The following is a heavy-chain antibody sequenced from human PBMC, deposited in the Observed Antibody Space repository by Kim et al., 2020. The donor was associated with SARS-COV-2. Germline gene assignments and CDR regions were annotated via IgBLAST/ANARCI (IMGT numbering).Heavy chain of an antibody. CDR1: GGSISSGDYY. Sequence: SETLSLTCTVSGGSISSGDYYWSWIRQPPGKGLEWIGYIYYSGSTYYNLSLKSRVTISVDTSKNQLYLNLSSVTAADTAVYYCARVTPDFFLTSETFD. D-gene: IGHD3-3*01. CDR3: ARVTPDFFLTSETFD. V-gene: IGHV4-30-4*01. J-gene: IGHJ4*01. CDR2: IYYSGST.